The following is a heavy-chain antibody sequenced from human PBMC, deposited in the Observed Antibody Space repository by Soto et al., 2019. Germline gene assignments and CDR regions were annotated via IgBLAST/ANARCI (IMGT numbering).Heavy chain of an antibody. CDR3: ARKNRKRKWNPGLDT. Sequence: TSETLSLTCTVSGGSVSSGSYYWNWNRQPPGKGLEWIGYIYYSGSTYYSPSLKSRVTISVDPSENPFSLRLTSVTAADTAVFYCARKNRKRKWNPGLDTWGQGTLVTVSS. CDR1: GGSVSSGSYY. V-gene: IGHV4-61*03. J-gene: IGHJ5*02. D-gene: IGHD1-1*01. CDR2: IYYSGST.